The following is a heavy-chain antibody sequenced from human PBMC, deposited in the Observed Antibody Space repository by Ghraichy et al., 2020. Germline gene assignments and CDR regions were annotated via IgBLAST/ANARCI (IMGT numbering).Heavy chain of an antibody. D-gene: IGHD5-12*01. V-gene: IGHV1-2*02. CDR2: INPSSGAT. CDR3: ARDNGYTRGSGHFDY. CDR1: GYTFAASY. J-gene: IGHJ4*02. Sequence: ASVKVSCKASGYTFAASYLHWVRQAPGQGLEWMGWINPSSGATHYAQKFQGRVTMTGDTSISTAYMELSSLTSDDTALYFCARDNGYTRGSGHFDYWGQGTLVAVSS.